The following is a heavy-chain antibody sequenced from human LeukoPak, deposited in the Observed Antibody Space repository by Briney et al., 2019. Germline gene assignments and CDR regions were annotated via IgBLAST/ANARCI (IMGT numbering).Heavy chain of an antibody. J-gene: IGHJ5*02. CDR3: ARDHQYCSSTSCSPGP. V-gene: IGHV3-21*01. D-gene: IGHD2-2*01. CDR2: ISSSSSYI. Sequence: GSLRLSCAASGFTFSSYSMNSVRQAPGKGLEWVSSISSSSSYIYYAGSVKGRFTNSRDNAKNSLYLQMNSLRAEDTAVYYCARDHQYCSSTSCSPGPWGQGTLVTVSS. CDR1: GFTFSSYS.